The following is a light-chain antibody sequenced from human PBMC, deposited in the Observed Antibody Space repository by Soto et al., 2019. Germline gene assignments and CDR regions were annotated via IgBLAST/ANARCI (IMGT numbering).Light chain of an antibody. CDR2: EVS. V-gene: IGLV2-8*01. CDR1: SSDVGAYNY. CDR3: SSYAGSNNWV. Sequence: QSALTQPPSASGSPGRSVTISCTGTSSDVGAYNYVSWYQQHPGKAPQLMIYEVSKRPSGVPDRFSGSKSGNTASLTVSGLQAEDEADYYCSSYAGSNNWVFGGGTKLTVL. J-gene: IGLJ3*02.